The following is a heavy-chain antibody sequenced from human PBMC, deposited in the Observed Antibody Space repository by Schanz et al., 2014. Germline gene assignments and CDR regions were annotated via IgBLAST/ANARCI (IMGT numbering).Heavy chain of an antibody. D-gene: IGHD3-16*02. J-gene: IGHJ4*02. CDR2: ISGSGVTT. Sequence: EVQLVESGGGLVQPGGSLRLSCATSGFTFSTYAMSWVRQAPGEGQEWVSGISGSGVTTYYEDSGKGRFTITRDNSKNPLMLKMSRQRAEDTAIYCCAKYRYSVFDFDYWGQGTLVTVSS. V-gene: IGHV3-23*04. CDR1: GFTFSTYA. CDR3: AKYRYSVFDFDY.